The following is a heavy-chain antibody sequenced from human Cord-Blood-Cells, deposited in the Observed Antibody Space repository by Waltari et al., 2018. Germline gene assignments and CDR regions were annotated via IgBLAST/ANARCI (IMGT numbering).Heavy chain of an antibody. J-gene: IGHJ6*02. CDR2: ISAYNGNT. Sequence: QVQLVQSGAEVKKPGASVKVSCKASGYTFTSYGISWVRQAPGQGLEWMGWISAYNGNTNYAQKAQGRVPRTKDTSTNTAYMELRSLRSDDTALYYWARDEAGGGSYYYYYYGMDVWGQGTTVTVSS. D-gene: IGHD1-26*01. CDR3: ARDEAGGGSYYYYYYGMDV. V-gene: IGHV1-18*01. CDR1: GYTFTSYG.